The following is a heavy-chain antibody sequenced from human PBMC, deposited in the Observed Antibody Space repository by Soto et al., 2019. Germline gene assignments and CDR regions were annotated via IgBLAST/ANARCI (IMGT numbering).Heavy chain of an antibody. CDR2: INSSGGDT. CDR1: GFTFSLYA. J-gene: IGHJ6*02. V-gene: IGHV3-23*01. CDR3: AKDLYGDYGMDV. D-gene: IGHD3-10*01. Sequence: EVQLLESGGGLVQPGGSLRLSCAASGFTFSLYAMSWVRQAPGKGLEWVSVINSSGGDTYYADSVKGRFTISRDNSKNTLYLQMNSLRAEDTAVYYCAKDLYGDYGMDVWGQGTTVTVSS.